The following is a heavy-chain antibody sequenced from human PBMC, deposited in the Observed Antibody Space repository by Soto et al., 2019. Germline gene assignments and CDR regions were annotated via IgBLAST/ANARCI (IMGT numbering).Heavy chain of an antibody. CDR2: ISGSGGST. Sequence: GGSLRLSCAASGFTSSSYAMSWVRQAPGKGLEWVSAISGSGGSTYYADSVKGRFTISRDNSKNTLYLQMNSLRAEDTAVYYCAKPYLYGSGTFDYWGQGTLVTVSS. J-gene: IGHJ4*02. CDR1: GFTSSSYA. CDR3: AKPYLYGSGTFDY. D-gene: IGHD3-10*01. V-gene: IGHV3-23*01.